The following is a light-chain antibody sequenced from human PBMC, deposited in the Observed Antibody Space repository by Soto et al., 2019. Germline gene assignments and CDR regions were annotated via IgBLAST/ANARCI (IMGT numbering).Light chain of an antibody. V-gene: IGKV1-33*01. CDR3: QQYDSVPRT. CDR2: DAS. CDR1: QDISNY. J-gene: IGKJ2*01. Sequence: DIQMTQSPSSLSASVGDRVTITCQASQDISNYLNWYQQKPGKAPKLLIYDASTLETGVPSRFSGRGSGTDFASTISSLQPEDIATYYCQQYDSVPRTFGQGTKLEIK.